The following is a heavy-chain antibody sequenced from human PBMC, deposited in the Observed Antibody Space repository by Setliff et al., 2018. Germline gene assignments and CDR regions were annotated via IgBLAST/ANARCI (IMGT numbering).Heavy chain of an antibody. J-gene: IGHJ4*02. CDR1: GGTFSNYG. Sequence: SVKVSCKASGGTFSNYGVSWVRQAPGQGLEWMGGTIPLFGTTDYAQKFHGRVTIITDESTSTAYMELSSLRSEDTAVYYCARGSGVAAVYFDYWGQGTLVTVSS. V-gene: IGHV1-69*05. D-gene: IGHD6-13*01. CDR2: TIPLFGTT. CDR3: ARGSGVAAVYFDY.